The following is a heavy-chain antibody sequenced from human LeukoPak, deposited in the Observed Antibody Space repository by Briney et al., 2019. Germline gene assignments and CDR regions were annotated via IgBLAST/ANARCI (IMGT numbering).Heavy chain of an antibody. CDR3: ARVDGSVDY. CDR1: GYTFTRYD. V-gene: IGHV1-8*03. J-gene: IGHJ4*02. Sequence: ASVKVSCKASGYTFTRYDINGVRQATGQGLEWMGWINTKSGMTGHAQKFQGRITITKDTSINTVYMELSSLSSEDTAVYFCARVDGSVDYWGQGTLVTVSS. CDR2: INTKSGMT. D-gene: IGHD3-22*01.